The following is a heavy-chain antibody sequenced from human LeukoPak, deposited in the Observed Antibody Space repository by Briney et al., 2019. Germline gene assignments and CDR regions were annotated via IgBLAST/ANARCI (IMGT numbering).Heavy chain of an antibody. V-gene: IGHV3-23*01. J-gene: IGHJ6*02. CDR2: ITCRGASP. D-gene: IGHD3-10*01. Sequence: HPGGSLRLSCAASGFTFYSYAMRCARHAPQEGMECVSFITCRGASPYYADYVKGRFSISRDNSKNMLFLQMNSVTAADTAVYFCARWKFGESDSPFCYLYFVMDVWGQGTKVTVSS. CDR1: GFTFYSYA. CDR3: ARWKFGESDSPFCYLYFVMDV.